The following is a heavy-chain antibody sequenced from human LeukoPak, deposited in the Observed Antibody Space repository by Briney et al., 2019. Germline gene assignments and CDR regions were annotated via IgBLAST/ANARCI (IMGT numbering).Heavy chain of an antibody. V-gene: IGHV3-30*01. J-gene: IGHJ4*02. CDR2: ISYDGSNK. Sequence: GGSLRLSCAASGFTFSSYAMHWVRQAPGKGLEWVAVISYDGSNKYYADSVKGRFTISRDNSKNTLYLQMNSLRAEDTAVYYCARGDNEWELLPFDYWGQGTLVTVSS. D-gene: IGHD1-26*01. CDR3: ARGDNEWELLPFDY. CDR1: GFTFSSYA.